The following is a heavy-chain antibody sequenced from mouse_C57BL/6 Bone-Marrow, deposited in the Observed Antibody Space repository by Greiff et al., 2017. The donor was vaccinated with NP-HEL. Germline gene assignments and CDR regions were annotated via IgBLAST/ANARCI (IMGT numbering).Heavy chain of an antibody. CDR1: GFNIKDDY. D-gene: IGHD2-3*01. CDR3: TTGWEYYFDY. Sequence: VQLKQSGAELVRPGASVKLSCTASGFNIKDDYMHWVKQRPEQGLEWIGWIDPENGDTEYASKFQGKATITADTSSNTAYLQLSSLTSEDTAVYYCTTGWEYYFDYWGQGTTLTVSS. V-gene: IGHV14-4*01. CDR2: IDPENGDT. J-gene: IGHJ2*01.